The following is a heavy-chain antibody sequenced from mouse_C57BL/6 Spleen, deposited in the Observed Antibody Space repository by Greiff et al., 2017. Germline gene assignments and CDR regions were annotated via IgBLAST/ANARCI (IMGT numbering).Heavy chain of an antibody. CDR2: IDPSDSYT. Sequence: QVQLQQPGAELVMPGASVKLSCKASGYTFTSYWMHWVKQRPGQGLEWIGEIDPSDSYTNYNQKFKGKSTLTVDKSSSTAYMQLSSLTSEDSAVYYGARRGIYYDYDGYAMDYWGQGTSVTVSS. CDR3: ARRGIYYDYDGYAMDY. CDR1: GYTFTSYW. J-gene: IGHJ4*01. D-gene: IGHD2-4*01. V-gene: IGHV1-69*01.